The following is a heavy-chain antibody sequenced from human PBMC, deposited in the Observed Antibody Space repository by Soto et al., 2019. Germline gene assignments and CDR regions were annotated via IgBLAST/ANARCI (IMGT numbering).Heavy chain of an antibody. V-gene: IGHV4-34*01. CDR3: ARVERGTATTVVDAFDI. J-gene: IGHJ3*02. Sequence: QVQLQQWGAGLLKPSETLSLTCAVYGGFVSSGSYYWSWIRQPPGKGLEWIGEMSHSGGTHFNPSRKNLVTISGDTSKNQFSLKMSSVTAADTALYYCARVERGTATTVVDAFDIWGPGTMVTVSS. CDR2: MSHSGGT. CDR1: GGFVSSGSYY. D-gene: IGHD1-1*01.